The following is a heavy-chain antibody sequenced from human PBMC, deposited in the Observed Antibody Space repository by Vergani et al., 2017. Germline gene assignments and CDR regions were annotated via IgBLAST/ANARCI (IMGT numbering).Heavy chain of an antibody. D-gene: IGHD6-13*01. CDR2: ISGSGGST. V-gene: IGHV3-23*01. CDR3: AGDTHSWQRADR. CDR1: GFTFSSYA. Sequence: EVQLLESGGGLVQPGGSLRLSCAASGFTFSSYAMSWVRQAPGKGLEWVSAISGSGGSTNYADSVKGRFTISRDNSKNTLYLQMNGLRAEDTALYYCAGDTHSWQRADRWGQGLLVSVSS. J-gene: IGHJ5*02.